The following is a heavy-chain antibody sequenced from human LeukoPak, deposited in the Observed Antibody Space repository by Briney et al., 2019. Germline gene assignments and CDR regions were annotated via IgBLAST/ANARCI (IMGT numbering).Heavy chain of an antibody. J-gene: IGHJ4*02. CDR2: VSGSGGST. CDR3: AKDLDIVATITGN. D-gene: IGHD5-12*01. V-gene: IGHV3-23*01. Sequence: GGSLRLSCAASGFTFSSYAMSWVRQAPGKGLEWVSGVSGSGGSTYYADSVKGRFTISRDNSKNTLYLQMNCLRAEDTAVYYCAKDLDIVATITGNWGQGTLVTVSS. CDR1: GFTFSSYA.